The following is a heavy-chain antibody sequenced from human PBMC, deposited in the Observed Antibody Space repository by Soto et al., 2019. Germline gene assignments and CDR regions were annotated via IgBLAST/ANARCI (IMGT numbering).Heavy chain of an antibody. V-gene: IGHV3-21*01. CDR3: ARDGRVGASDAFDI. Sequence: PGGSLRLSCAASGFTFSSYSMNWVRQAPGKGLEWVSSISSSSSYIYYADSVKGRFTISRDNAKNSLYLQMNSLRAEDTAVYYCARDGRVGASDAFDIWGQGTMVTVSS. J-gene: IGHJ3*02. CDR1: GFTFSSYS. D-gene: IGHD1-26*01. CDR2: ISSSSSYI.